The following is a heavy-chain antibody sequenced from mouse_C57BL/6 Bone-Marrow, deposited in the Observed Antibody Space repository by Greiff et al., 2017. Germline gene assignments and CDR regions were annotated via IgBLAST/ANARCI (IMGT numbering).Heavy chain of an antibody. V-gene: IGHV1-4*01. CDR1: GYTFTSYT. CDR3: ARGLLPLRGYFDY. D-gene: IGHD1-1*01. J-gene: IGHJ2*01. CDR2: INPSSGYT. Sequence: QVQLQQSGAELARPGASVKMSCKASGYTFTSYTMHWVKQRPGQGLEWIGYINPSSGYTKYNQKFKDKATLTADKSSSTAYMQLSSLTSEDSAVYFCARGLLPLRGYFDYWGQGTTLTVSS.